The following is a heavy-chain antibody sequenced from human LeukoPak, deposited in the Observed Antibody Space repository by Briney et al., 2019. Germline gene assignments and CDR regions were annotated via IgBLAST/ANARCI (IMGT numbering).Heavy chain of an antibody. CDR2: IIPIFGTA. CDR3: AREVGVDYYDSSGYYYDY. J-gene: IGHJ4*02. CDR1: GGTFSSYA. D-gene: IGHD3-22*01. V-gene: IGHV1-69*13. Sequence: SVKVSCKASGGTFSSYAISWVRQAPGQGLEWMGGIIPIFGTANYAQKFQGRVTITADESTSTVYMELSSLRSEDTAVYYCAREVGVDYYDSSGYYYDYWGQGTLVTVSS.